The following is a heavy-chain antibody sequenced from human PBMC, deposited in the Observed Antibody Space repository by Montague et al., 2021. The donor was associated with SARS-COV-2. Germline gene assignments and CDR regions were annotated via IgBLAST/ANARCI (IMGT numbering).Heavy chain of an antibody. V-gene: IGHV4-34*01. CDR3: ARGGLAGGNYDIWSFSYTDPLDY. CDR1: GGTFSAHS. J-gene: IGHJ4*02. CDR2: INHRGST. D-gene: IGHD3-3*01. Sequence: SETLSLTCAVYGGTFSAHSWRWVRQSPGKGLEWIGVINHRGSTTYMSSLKSRVTMSVDTSKNQFSLKLSSVTAADTAIYYCARGGLAGGNYDIWSFSYTDPLDYWGQGTLVTVSS.